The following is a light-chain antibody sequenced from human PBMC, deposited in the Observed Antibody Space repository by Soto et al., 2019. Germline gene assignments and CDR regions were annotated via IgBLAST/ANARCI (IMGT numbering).Light chain of an antibody. Sequence: EIVLTQSPGTLSLSPGERATLSCRASQSVSSNYLAWYQQKPGQASRLLIYGASSRASGVPDRFSGSGSGTDFTLTISRLEPEDFAVYYCQQYGSSPPRTFGQGTKVEI. V-gene: IGKV3-20*01. J-gene: IGKJ1*01. CDR2: GAS. CDR1: QSVSSNY. CDR3: QQYGSSPPRT.